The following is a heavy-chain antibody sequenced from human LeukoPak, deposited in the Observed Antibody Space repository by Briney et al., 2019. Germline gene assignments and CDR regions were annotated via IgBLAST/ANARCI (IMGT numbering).Heavy chain of an antibody. Sequence: GGSLRLSCAASGFTFSSYWMSWVRQAPGKGLEWISVIYGGGATYYADSVKGRFTVSRDNSKNTLFLQMSSVRAEDTAVYYCARGSAVGVTAPKYWGEGTLVTVP. D-gene: IGHD2-21*02. CDR1: GFTFSSYW. CDR3: ARGSAVGVTAPKY. V-gene: IGHV3-53*01. CDR2: IYGGGAT. J-gene: IGHJ4*02.